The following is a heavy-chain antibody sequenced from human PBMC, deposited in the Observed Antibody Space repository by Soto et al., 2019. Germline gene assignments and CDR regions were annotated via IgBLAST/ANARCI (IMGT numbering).Heavy chain of an antibody. CDR2: IYYSGNT. D-gene: IGHD3-22*01. CDR3: ARTKDYYDSSGPRKNWFDP. J-gene: IGHJ5*02. CDR1: GGSISSSSYY. V-gene: IGHV4-39*01. Sequence: ETLSLTCTVSGGSISSSSYYWGWIRQPPGKGLEWIGTIYYSGNTYYNPSLKSRVTISVDTSKNQFSLKLSSVTAADTAVYYCARTKDYYDSSGPRKNWFDPWGQGTLVTVSS.